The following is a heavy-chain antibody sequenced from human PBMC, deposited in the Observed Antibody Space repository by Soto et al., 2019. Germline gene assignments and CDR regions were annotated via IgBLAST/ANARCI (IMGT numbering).Heavy chain of an antibody. CDR1: GFTFSSFG. CDR3: AKGGVPAGMPGYYYMDV. V-gene: IGHV3-30*18. Sequence: QVQSVESGGGVVQPGRSVRLSCAASGFTFSSFGMHWVRQAPGKGLEWVAIISYDGSNRYYGDSVKGRITISRDNSKNTVYLEMNSRRVEDTAVYYCAKGGVPAGMPGYYYMDVWGKGIAVNISS. J-gene: IGHJ6*03. CDR2: ISYDGSNR. D-gene: IGHD2-2*01.